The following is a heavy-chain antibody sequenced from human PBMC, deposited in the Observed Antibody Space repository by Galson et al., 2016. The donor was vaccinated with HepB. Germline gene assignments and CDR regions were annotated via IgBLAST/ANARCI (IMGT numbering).Heavy chain of an antibody. V-gene: IGHV1-58*01. CDR3: AARGNSWPYY. Sequence: SVKVSCKASGVTFSTSAVQWVRQARGQHLEWIGWIVAGNGDTKYAQKFQEIVTITRDMSTRTAYMELSSLTSEDTAVYYCAARGNSWPYYWGQGTLVTVSS. CDR1: GVTFSTSA. CDR2: IVAGNGDT. J-gene: IGHJ4*02. D-gene: IGHD6-13*01.